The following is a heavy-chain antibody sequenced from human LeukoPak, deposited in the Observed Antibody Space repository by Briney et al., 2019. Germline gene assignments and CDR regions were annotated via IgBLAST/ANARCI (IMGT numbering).Heavy chain of an antibody. CDR3: ARVANIRSSRWHSAGY. CDR2: INPNSGGT. V-gene: IGHV1-2*06. J-gene: IGHJ4*02. CDR1: GYTFTGYY. Sequence: GASVKVSCKASGYTFTGYYMHWVRQAPGQGLEWMGRINPNSGGTNYAQKFQGRVTMTRDTSISTAYMELSRLRSDDTAVYYCARVANIRSSRWHSAGYWGQGTLVTVSS. D-gene: IGHD6-13*01.